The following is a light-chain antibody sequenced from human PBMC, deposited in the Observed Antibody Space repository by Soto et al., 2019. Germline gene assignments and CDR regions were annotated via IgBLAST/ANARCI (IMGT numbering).Light chain of an antibody. CDR2: GAS. CDR3: QQSYSAPLT. CDR1: QSISRH. J-gene: IGKJ4*01. V-gene: IGKV1-39*01. Sequence: DIQMTQSPSSLSAFVGDRVTITCRASQSISRHSNWYQQKPGKAPKLLIYGASSLQSGVPSRISGSGSGTDFTLTISSLQPEDFATYYCQQSYSAPLTFGGGTKVEIK.